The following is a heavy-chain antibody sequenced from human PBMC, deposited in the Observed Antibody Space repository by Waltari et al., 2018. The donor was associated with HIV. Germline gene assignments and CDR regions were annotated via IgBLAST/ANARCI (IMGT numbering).Heavy chain of an antibody. J-gene: IGHJ4*02. Sequence: QVQLVQSGAEVKKPGASVKVSCQDSGYTFTGYYMHWVRQAPGQGLEWMGWINPDNGGTKYAQKFQGRVTMTRDTSISTAYMELSRLRSDDTAVYYCARDICNGGSCYSYYFDYWGQGTLVTVSS. CDR3: ARDICNGGSCYSYYFDY. D-gene: IGHD2-15*01. V-gene: IGHV1-2*02. CDR1: GYTFTGYY. CDR2: INPDNGGT.